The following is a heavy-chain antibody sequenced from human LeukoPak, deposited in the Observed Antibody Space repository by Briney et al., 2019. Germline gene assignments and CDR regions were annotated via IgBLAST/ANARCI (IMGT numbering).Heavy chain of an antibody. Sequence: SVKVSCKASGGTFSSYAISWVRQAPGQGLEWMGRIIPILGIANYAQKFQGRVTITADKSTSTAYMELSSLRSEDTAVYYCVRDGFGYSYYYYGMDVWGQGTTVTVSS. D-gene: IGHD3-16*01. J-gene: IGHJ6*02. CDR3: VRDGFGYSYYYYGMDV. CDR1: GGTFSSYA. V-gene: IGHV1-69*04. CDR2: IIPILGIA.